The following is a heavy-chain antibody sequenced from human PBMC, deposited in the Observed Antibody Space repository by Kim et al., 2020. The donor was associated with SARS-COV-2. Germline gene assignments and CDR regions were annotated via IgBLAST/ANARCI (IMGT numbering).Heavy chain of an antibody. D-gene: IGHD3-10*01. CDR1: GFNFNSYS. Sequence: GGSLRLSCTVSGFNFNSYSMNWVRQAPGKGLEWVSYISSSSSTVYYAGSVRGRFTISRDNAKNSFFLKMNSLRDDDTAVYYCARCPLSMTMVRGMITTTLFDYYNTDAWGQGTTVTVSS. V-gene: IGHV3-48*02. CDR3: ARCPLSMTMVRGMITTTLFDYYNTDA. J-gene: IGHJ6*02. CDR2: ISSSSSTV.